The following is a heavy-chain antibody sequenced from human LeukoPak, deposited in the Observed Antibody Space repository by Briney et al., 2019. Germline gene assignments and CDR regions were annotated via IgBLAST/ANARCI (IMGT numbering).Heavy chain of an antibody. Sequence: PGGSLRLSCAASGFTFSSYWMSWVRQAPGKGLEWVANIKQDGSEKYYVDSVKGRFTISRDNAKNSLYLQMNSLRAEDTAVYYCERDRPSYYYYYYYMDVWGKGTTVTVSS. J-gene: IGHJ6*03. V-gene: IGHV3-7*01. CDR2: IKQDGSEK. CDR3: ERDRPSYYYYYYYMDV. CDR1: GFTFSSYW.